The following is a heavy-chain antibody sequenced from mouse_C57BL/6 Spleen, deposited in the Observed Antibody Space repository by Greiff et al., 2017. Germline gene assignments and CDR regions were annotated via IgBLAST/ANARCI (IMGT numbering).Heavy chain of an antibody. CDR3: IHYSNYGRYFDV. Sequence: EVQLQQPGAELVRPGASVKLSCTASGFNIQDDYMHWVKQRPEQGLEWIGWIDPENGDTEYASKFQGKATITADTSSNTAYLQLSSLTSEDTAVYYCIHYSNYGRYFDVWGTGTTVTVSS. J-gene: IGHJ1*03. CDR2: IDPENGDT. V-gene: IGHV14-4*01. D-gene: IGHD2-5*01. CDR1: GFNIQDDY.